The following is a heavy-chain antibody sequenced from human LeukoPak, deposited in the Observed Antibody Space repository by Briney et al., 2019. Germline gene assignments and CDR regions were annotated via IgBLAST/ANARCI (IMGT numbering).Heavy chain of an antibody. Sequence: PGGSLRLSCAASRFTFSSYSMNWVRQAPGKGLEWVSSISSSGSYIYHADSVKGRFTISRDNAKNSLYLQMNSLRAEDTAVYYCAKGIAAADLDAFDIWGQGTMVTVSS. CDR1: RFTFSSYS. V-gene: IGHV3-21*01. J-gene: IGHJ3*02. CDR2: ISSSGSYI. D-gene: IGHD6-13*01. CDR3: AKGIAAADLDAFDI.